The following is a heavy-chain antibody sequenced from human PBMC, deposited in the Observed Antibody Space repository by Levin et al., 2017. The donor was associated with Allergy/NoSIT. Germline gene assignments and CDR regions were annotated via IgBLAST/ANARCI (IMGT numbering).Heavy chain of an antibody. Sequence: LSLTCAASGFTFSSYGMHWVRQAPGKGLEWVAVISYDGSNKYYADSVKGRFTISRDNSKNTLYLQMNSLRAEDTAVYYCAKSGNYYDSTEVDYWGQGTLVTVSS. CDR1: GFTFSSYG. D-gene: IGHD3-22*01. V-gene: IGHV3-30*18. CDR2: ISYDGSNK. J-gene: IGHJ4*02. CDR3: AKSGNYYDSTEVDY.